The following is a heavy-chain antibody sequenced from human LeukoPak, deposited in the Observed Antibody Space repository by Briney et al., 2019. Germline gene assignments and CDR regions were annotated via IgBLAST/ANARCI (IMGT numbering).Heavy chain of an antibody. CDR2: ITRSGTTT. J-gene: IGHJ4*02. V-gene: IGHV3-11*01. CDR1: GLIFTNSY. D-gene: IGHD4/OR15-4a*01. Sequence: SLTPAWSAAGLIFTNSYIGWFRLSPEKWLEWLVYITRSGTTTEHADSVKGPFTISRAHTKHSFSLQMNSLRPAHTAVYYCARDPDYGDPYWGRGTLVTVSS. CDR3: ARDPDYGDPY.